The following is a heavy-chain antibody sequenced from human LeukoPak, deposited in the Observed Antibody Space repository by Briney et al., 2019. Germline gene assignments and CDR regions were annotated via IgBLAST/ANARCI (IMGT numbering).Heavy chain of an antibody. D-gene: IGHD6-6*01. Sequence: ASVKVSCKASGYTFTSYAMHWVRQAPGQRLEWMGWINAGNGNTKYSQKFQGRVTITRDTSASTAYMELSSLRSEDTAVYYCATSSVIYYYYGMDVWGQGTTVTVSS. CDR2: INAGNGNT. CDR1: GYTFTSYA. J-gene: IGHJ6*02. V-gene: IGHV1-3*01. CDR3: ATSSVIYYYYGMDV.